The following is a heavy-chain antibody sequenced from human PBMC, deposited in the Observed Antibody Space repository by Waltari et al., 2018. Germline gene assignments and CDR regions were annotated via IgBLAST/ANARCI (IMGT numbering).Heavy chain of an antibody. D-gene: IGHD4-17*01. CDR1: GYTFTSYA. CDR3: ARADYGDYSEFDY. V-gene: IGHV1-3*01. J-gene: IGHJ4*02. Sequence: QVQLVQSGAEVKKPGDSVKVSCKASGYTFTSYAMHLVRQAPGQRLEWMGWINAGNGNTKYSQKFQGRVTITRDTSASTAYMELSSLRSEDTAVYYCARADYGDYSEFDYWGQGTLVTVSS. CDR2: INAGNGNT.